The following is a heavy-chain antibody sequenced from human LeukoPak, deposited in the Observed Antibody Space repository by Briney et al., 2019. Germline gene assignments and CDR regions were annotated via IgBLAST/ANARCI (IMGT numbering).Heavy chain of an antibody. Sequence: GGSLRLSCAASGFTVSSNYMNWVRQAPGKGLEWVSVIYGGGNIYYADSVKGRFTISRDNSKNTLYLQLNSLRAEDTAVYYCARGAGYNYPYYFDYWGQGTLVTVSS. CDR2: IYGGGNI. J-gene: IGHJ4*02. D-gene: IGHD5-24*01. V-gene: IGHV3-53*01. CDR3: ARGAGYNYPYYFDY. CDR1: GFTVSSNY.